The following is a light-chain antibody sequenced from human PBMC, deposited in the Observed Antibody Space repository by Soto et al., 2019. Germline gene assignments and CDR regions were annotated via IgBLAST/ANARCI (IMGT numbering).Light chain of an antibody. CDR1: SSNIGSNT. CDR3: AAWDDSLNGVV. V-gene: IGLV1-44*01. J-gene: IGLJ2*01. CDR2: SSN. Sequence: QSVLTQSPSASGTPGQRVTISCSGSSSNIGSNTVSWYQQLPGTAPKLLIYSSNQRPSGVPDRFSGSKSGTSASLAVSGLQSEDEADYYCAAWDDSLNGVVFGGETKLTVL.